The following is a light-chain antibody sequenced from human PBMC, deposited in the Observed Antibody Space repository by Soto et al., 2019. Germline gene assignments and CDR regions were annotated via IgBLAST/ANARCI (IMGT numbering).Light chain of an antibody. CDR2: DAS. V-gene: IGKV1-5*01. Sequence: DIQMTQSPSTLSASVGDRVTITCRARQNINTWLAWYQYKPGKAPKLLIYDASTLESGVPSRFSGSGSGTEFTITISSLQPEDSASYYCQHYNSNFGGGTKVEIK. J-gene: IGKJ4*01. CDR1: QNINTW. CDR3: QHYNSN.